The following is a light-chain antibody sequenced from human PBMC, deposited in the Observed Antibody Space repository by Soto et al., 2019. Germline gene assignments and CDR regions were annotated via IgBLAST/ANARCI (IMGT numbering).Light chain of an antibody. CDR2: GVS. CDR3: QQYGSLPFT. CDR1: QSLTNIY. V-gene: IGKV3-20*01. J-gene: IGKJ3*01. Sequence: EIVLTQSPGTLSLSPGERATLSCRASQSLTNIYLALYQQKPGQAPRVLIYGVSTRATGIPDRFSGSGSGTDFTLTISRLEPEDFAVYYCQQYGSLPFTFGPGTNVDIK.